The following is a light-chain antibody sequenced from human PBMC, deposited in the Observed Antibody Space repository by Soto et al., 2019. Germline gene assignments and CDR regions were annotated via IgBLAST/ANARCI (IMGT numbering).Light chain of an antibody. Sequence: DLQMTQSPSTLSASVGDRVTITYRDSQSISIWLAWFQQKQGKAPKLLIYDVSSLESGVPSRFSGSGSGTEFTLTISSLQPDDFATYYCQQYNSYSWTFGQGTKV. CDR2: DVS. V-gene: IGKV1-5*01. CDR3: QQYNSYSWT. CDR1: QSISIW. J-gene: IGKJ1*01.